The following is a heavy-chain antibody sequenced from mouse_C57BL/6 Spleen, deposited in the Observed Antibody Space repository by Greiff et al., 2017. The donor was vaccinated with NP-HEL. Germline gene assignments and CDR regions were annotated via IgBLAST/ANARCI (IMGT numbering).Heavy chain of an antibody. J-gene: IGHJ1*03. CDR2: INPNNGGT. Sequence: EVQLQQSGPELVKPGASVKIPCKASGYTFTDYNMDWVKQSHGKSLEWIGDINPNNGGTIYNQKFKGKATLTVDKSSSTAYMELRSLTSEDTAVYYCARLDYYGSAWSFDVWGTGTTVTVSS. D-gene: IGHD1-1*01. CDR1: GYTFTDYN. CDR3: ARLDYYGSAWSFDV. V-gene: IGHV1-18*01.